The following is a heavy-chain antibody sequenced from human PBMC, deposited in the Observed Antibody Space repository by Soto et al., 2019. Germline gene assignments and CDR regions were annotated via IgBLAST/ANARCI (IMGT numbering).Heavy chain of an antibody. Sequence: PSETLSLTCAVYGGSFSGYYWSWIRQPPGKGLEWIGEINHSGSTNYNPSLKSRVTISVDTSKNQFSLKLSSVTAADTAVYYCARVGGRIRLWLHVGYFDYWGQGTLVTVSS. CDR1: GGSFSGYY. CDR2: INHSGST. V-gene: IGHV4-34*01. J-gene: IGHJ4*02. D-gene: IGHD5-18*01. CDR3: ARVGGRIRLWLHVGYFDY.